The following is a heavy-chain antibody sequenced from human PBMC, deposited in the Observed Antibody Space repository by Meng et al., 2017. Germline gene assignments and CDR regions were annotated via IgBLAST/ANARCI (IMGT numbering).Heavy chain of an antibody. V-gene: IGHV6-1*01. Sequence: QIHLQQSGPGLVKPSQTLPLIWAISGGSVSSNSAAWNWIRQSPSRGLEWLGRAYYRSKWYHDYAESVKSRISIDPDTSKNQFSLQLRSVTPEDSAVYYCARGSYSFDSWGQRTLVTVSS. CDR2: AYYRSKWYH. D-gene: IGHD1-26*01. CDR1: GGSVSSNSAA. J-gene: IGHJ4*02. CDR3: ARGSYSFDS.